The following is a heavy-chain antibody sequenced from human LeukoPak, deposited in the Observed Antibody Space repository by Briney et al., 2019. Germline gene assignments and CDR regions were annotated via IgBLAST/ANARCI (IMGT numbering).Heavy chain of an antibody. Sequence: SETLSLTCTVSGGSVSSYYWNWIRQPPGKGLEWIGYIYYNGSTNYNPSLRRRVTISVDTSKNQFSLKLSSVTAADTAVYYCARGWASGSYYNYWGQGTLVTVSS. CDR2: IYYNGST. D-gene: IGHD1-26*01. V-gene: IGHV4-59*02. J-gene: IGHJ4*02. CDR1: GGSVSSYY. CDR3: ARGWASGSYYNY.